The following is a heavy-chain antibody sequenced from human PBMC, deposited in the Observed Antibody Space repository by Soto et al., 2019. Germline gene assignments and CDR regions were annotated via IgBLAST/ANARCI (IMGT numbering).Heavy chain of an antibody. V-gene: IGHV4-61*01. Sequence: QVQLQESGPGLVKPSETLSLTCTVSGGSVSGDSYYWNWIRQPPGKGLQWIGYMYYNGITSYNPSLQGRVTISTDTSKNQFSLKMTSVTAADTAVYYCARGVKVYGSGSYYYYGMDVWGQGTTVTVSS. J-gene: IGHJ6*02. D-gene: IGHD3-10*01. CDR2: MYYNGIT. CDR1: GGSVSGDSYY. CDR3: ARGVKVYGSGSYYYYGMDV.